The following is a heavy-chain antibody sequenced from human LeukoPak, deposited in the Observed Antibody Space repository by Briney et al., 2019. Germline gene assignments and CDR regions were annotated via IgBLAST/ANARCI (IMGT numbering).Heavy chain of an antibody. D-gene: IGHD6-13*01. CDR2: INPNSGGT. Sequence: ASVKVSCKASGYTFTGYYMHWVRQAPGQGLEWMGWINPNSGGTNYAQKFQGWVTMTSDTSISTAYMELSRMRSDDTAVYYCARDRPIAAAGLANYYYYGMDVWGKGTTVTVSS. J-gene: IGHJ6*04. V-gene: IGHV1-2*04. CDR3: ARDRPIAAAGLANYYYYGMDV. CDR1: GYTFTGYY.